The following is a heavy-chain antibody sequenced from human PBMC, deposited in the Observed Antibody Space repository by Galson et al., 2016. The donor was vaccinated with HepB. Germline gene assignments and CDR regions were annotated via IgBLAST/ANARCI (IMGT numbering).Heavy chain of an antibody. CDR3: ARASLWFGELFSDGMDV. V-gene: IGHV1-46*01. Sequence: SCKASGYNFLSFHLHWVRQAPGQGLEWVGIINPEGGSTIHAQKFQGRVTMTRDTSTSTVYLELSSLRSEDTAVYYCARASLWFGELFSDGMDVWGQGTTVTVSS. CDR1: GYNFLSFH. CDR2: INPEGGST. J-gene: IGHJ6*02. D-gene: IGHD3-10*01.